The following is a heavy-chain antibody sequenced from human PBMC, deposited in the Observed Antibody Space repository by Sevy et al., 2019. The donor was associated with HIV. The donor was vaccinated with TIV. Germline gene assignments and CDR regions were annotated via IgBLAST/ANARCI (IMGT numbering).Heavy chain of an antibody. CDR2: ITLSGSTI. D-gene: IGHD6-19*01. CDR1: GFTFSSYE. V-gene: IGHV3-48*03. J-gene: IGHJ4*02. CDR3: ARDRQGITVAGTAIDY. Sequence: GGSLRLSCTASGFTFSSYEMNWVRQPPGKGLEWVSYITLSGSTIYYADSVKGRFTISRDNAKNSLYLQMNSLRAEDTAVYYCARDRQGITVAGTAIDYWGQGTLVTVSS.